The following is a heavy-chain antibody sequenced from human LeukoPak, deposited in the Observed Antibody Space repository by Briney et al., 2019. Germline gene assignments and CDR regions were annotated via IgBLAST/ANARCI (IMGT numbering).Heavy chain of an antibody. CDR3: ARGFTGWVTSPLDY. J-gene: IGHJ4*02. CDR1: GFTFSTYS. CDR2: ISSSGSTI. D-gene: IGHD2-2*01. V-gene: IGHV3-48*04. Sequence: GGSLRLSCAASGFTFSTYSMNWVRQAPGKGLEWVSYISSSGSTIHYADSVKGRFTISRDNAKNSLYLQMNSLRAEDTAIYYCARGFTGWVTSPLDYWGQGTLVTVSS.